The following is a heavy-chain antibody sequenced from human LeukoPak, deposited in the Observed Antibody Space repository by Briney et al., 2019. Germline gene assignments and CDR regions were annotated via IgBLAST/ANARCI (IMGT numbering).Heavy chain of an antibody. CDR1: GYTFTSYG. CDR3: ARDERATAMVNYFDY. V-gene: IGHV1-18*01. J-gene: IGHJ4*02. Sequence: ASVKVYCKASGYTFTSYGISWVRQAPGQGVEWMGWISAYNGNTNYAQKLQGRVTMTTDTSTSTAYMELRSLRSDDTAVYYCARDERATAMVNYFDYWGQGTLVTVSS. D-gene: IGHD5-18*01. CDR2: ISAYNGNT.